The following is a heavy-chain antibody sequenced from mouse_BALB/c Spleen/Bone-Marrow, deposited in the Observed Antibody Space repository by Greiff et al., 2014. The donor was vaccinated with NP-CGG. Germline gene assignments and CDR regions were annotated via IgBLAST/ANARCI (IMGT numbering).Heavy chain of an antibody. CDR2: IDPYDSET. V-gene: IGHV1-74*01. D-gene: IGHD1-1*01. J-gene: IGHJ3*01. CDR1: GYTFTGYW. Sequence: VQLQQSGAELVRPGASVKLSCRTSGYTFTGYWMNWVKQRPEQGLEWIGRIDPYDSETHYNQKFKVKAILTVDKSSRTAYMQLSSLTSEDSAVYYCAYGSSFGFAYWGQGTLVTVSA. CDR3: AYGSSFGFAY.